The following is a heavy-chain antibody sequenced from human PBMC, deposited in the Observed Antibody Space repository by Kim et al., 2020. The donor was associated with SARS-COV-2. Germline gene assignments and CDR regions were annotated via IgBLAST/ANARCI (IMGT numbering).Heavy chain of an antibody. Sequence: SETLSLTCTVSGGSISSSSYYWGWIRQPPGKGLEWIGSIYYSGSTYYNPSLKSRVTISVDTSKNQFSLKLSSVTAADTAVYYCAIPPIAAFLADIDYGMDVWGQGTTVTVSS. J-gene: IGHJ6*02. D-gene: IGHD6-13*01. V-gene: IGHV4-39*01. CDR3: AIPPIAAFLADIDYGMDV. CDR1: GGSISSSSYY. CDR2: IYYSGST.